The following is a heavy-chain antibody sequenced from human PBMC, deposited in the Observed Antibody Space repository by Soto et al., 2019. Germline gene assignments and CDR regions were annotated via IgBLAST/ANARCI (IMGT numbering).Heavy chain of an antibody. CDR2: IYYSGST. D-gene: IGHD3-3*01. CDR3: ALITHGGYDFWSGTNSFDP. CDR1: GGSISSSSYY. V-gene: IGHV4-39*01. J-gene: IGHJ5*02. Sequence: PSETLSLTCTVSGGSISSSSYYWGWIRQPPGKGLEWIGSIYYSGSTYYNPSLKSRVTISVDTSKNQFSLKLSSVTAADTAVYYCALITHGGYDFWSGTNSFDPWGQGTLVTVSS.